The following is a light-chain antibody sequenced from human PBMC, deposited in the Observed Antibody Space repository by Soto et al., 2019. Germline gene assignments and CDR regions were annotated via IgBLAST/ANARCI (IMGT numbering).Light chain of an antibody. CDR3: SSYTTINTVVV. Sequence: QSALTQPASVSGSPGQSITFSCTGTSSYIGAYNYVSWYQHHPGKAPKLLIYDVTDRPSGVSDRFSGSKSGTTASLTISGLQAEDEADYFCSSYTTINTVVVFGGGTKVTVL. CDR1: SSYIGAYNY. J-gene: IGLJ3*02. V-gene: IGLV2-14*03. CDR2: DVT.